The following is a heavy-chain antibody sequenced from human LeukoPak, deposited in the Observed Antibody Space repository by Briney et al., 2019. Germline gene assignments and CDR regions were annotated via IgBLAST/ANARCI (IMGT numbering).Heavy chain of an antibody. J-gene: IGHJ4*02. V-gene: IGHV3-53*01. CDR3: ARALASGYYSYFDD. CDR2: IYSGDKT. CDR1: GLTVIAQY. Sequence: GGSLRLSCEVSGLTVIAQYMTWVRQAPGRGLESVSLIYSGDKTYYANSVKGRFIISRDPSKNAVYLQMNNVRAEDTAVYYCARALASGYYSYFDDWGQGTLVTDSS. D-gene: IGHD3-3*01.